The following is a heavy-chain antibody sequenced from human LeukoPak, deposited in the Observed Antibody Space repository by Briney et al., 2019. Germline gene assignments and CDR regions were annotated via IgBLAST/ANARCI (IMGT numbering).Heavy chain of an antibody. CDR3: ARGGADYVIGY. J-gene: IGHJ4*02. D-gene: IGHD4-17*01. CDR1: GFTFSDYY. CDR2: ISRSSSYT. V-gene: IGHV3-11*06. Sequence: EGSLRLSCAASGFTFSDYYMSWIRQAPGKGLEWISFISRSSSYTNYADSVKGRFTISRDDTKNSLYLQMNNLRAEDTAVYYCARGGADYVIGYWGQGTLVTVSS.